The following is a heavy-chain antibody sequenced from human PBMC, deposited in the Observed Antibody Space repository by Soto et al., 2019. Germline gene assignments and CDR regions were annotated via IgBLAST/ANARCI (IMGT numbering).Heavy chain of an antibody. CDR2: IYYSGST. CDR1: GGSISSYY. Sequence: SETLSLTCTVSGGSISSYYWSWIRQPPGKGLEWIGYIYYSGSTNYNPSLKSRVTISVDTSKNQFSLKLSSVTAADTAVYYCARVYYDFWSGYSNWFDPWGQGTLVTVSS. CDR3: ARVYYDFWSGYSNWFDP. V-gene: IGHV4-59*01. D-gene: IGHD3-3*01. J-gene: IGHJ5*02.